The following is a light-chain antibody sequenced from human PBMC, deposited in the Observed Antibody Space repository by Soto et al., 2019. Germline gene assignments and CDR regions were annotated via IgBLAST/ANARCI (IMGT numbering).Light chain of an antibody. J-gene: IGLJ3*02. Sequence: QSVLTQPSSMSGSPGQSITISCTGTTSDIGAYEHVSWYQQRPGRAPKVLIYDVRIRPSEVSNRFSGSKSGDTASLTISGLQAGDEAVYYCASKATSSTVLFGGGTKLTV. CDR1: TSDIGAYEH. V-gene: IGLV2-14*03. CDR2: DVR. CDR3: ASKATSSTVL.